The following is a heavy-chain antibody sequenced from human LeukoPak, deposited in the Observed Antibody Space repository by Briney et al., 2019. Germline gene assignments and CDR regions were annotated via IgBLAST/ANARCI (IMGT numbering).Heavy chain of an antibody. V-gene: IGHV5-51*01. J-gene: IGHJ6*02. Sequence: GESLKISCKGSGYRSTSYWIAWVRQMPGKGLEWMGIIYPGDSDTRYSPSFQGQVTISADKSISTAYLQWNSLKASDTAIYYRVRREGNSGMDVWGQGTTVTVSS. D-gene: IGHD1-26*01. CDR3: VRREGNSGMDV. CDR2: IYPGDSDT. CDR1: GYRSTSYW.